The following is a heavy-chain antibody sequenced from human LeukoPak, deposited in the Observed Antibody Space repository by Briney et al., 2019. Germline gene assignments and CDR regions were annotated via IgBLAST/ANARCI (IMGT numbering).Heavy chain of an antibody. CDR2: INHSGST. Sequence: KPSETLSLTCAVYGGSFSGYYWSWIRQPPGKGLEWIGEINHSGSTNYNPSLKSRVTISVDTSKNQFSLKLSSVTAADTAVYYCARTHYYVKYYYYYYMDVWGKGTTVTVSS. CDR1: GGSFSGYY. V-gene: IGHV4-34*01. CDR3: ARTHYYVKYYYYYYMDV. J-gene: IGHJ6*03. D-gene: IGHD1-26*01.